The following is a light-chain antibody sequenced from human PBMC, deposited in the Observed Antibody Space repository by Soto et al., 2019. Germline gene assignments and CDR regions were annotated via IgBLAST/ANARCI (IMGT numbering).Light chain of an antibody. V-gene: IGKV3-20*01. CDR2: GAS. CDR1: QSVSSSY. Sequence: IVLTQSPGTVSLSPGERATLSCRASQSVSSSYLAWYQQKPGQAPRLLIYGASSRATGIPDRFSGSGSGADFTLSISRLEPEDFAVYYCQQYGSSPPITFGQGTRLEIK. CDR3: QQYGSSPPIT. J-gene: IGKJ5*01.